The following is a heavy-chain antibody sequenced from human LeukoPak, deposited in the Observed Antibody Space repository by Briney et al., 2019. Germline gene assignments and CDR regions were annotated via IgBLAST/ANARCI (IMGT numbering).Heavy chain of an antibody. J-gene: IGHJ5*02. D-gene: IGHD6-6*01. V-gene: IGHV3-23*01. Sequence: GGSLRLSCAASGFTFSSYAMSWVRQAPGKGLEWVSAISGSGGSTYYADSVKGRFTISRDNSKNTLYLQMHSLRAEDTAVYYCAKGKQLVQACWFDPWGQGTLVTVSS. CDR2: ISGSGGST. CDR1: GFTFSSYA. CDR3: AKGKQLVQACWFDP.